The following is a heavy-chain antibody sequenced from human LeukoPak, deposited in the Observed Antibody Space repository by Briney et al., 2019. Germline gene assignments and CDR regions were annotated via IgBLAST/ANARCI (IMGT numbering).Heavy chain of an antibody. V-gene: IGHV3-30*18. J-gene: IGHJ4*02. Sequence: GRSLRLSCAASGFTFSSYGMHWVRQAPGKGLEWVAVISYDGSNKYYADSVKGRFTISRDNSKNTLYLQMNSLRAEDTAVYYCAKTYGSGSYMDYWGQGTLVTVS. CDR2: ISYDGSNK. CDR3: AKTYGSGSYMDY. D-gene: IGHD3-10*01. CDR1: GFTFSSYG.